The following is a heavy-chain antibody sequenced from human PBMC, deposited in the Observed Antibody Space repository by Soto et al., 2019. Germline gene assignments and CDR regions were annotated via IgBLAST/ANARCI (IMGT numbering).Heavy chain of an antibody. CDR2: IIPIFGTA. CDR1: GGTFSSYA. CDR3: ARPRAQYYYDSSDDYGMDV. D-gene: IGHD3-22*01. V-gene: IGHV1-69*13. Sequence: AASVKVSCKASGGTFSSYAISWVRQAPGQGLEWMGGIIPIFGTANYAQKFQGRVTITADESTSTAYMELSSVTAADTAVYYCARPRAQYYYDSSDDYGMDVWGQGTTVTVSS. J-gene: IGHJ6*02.